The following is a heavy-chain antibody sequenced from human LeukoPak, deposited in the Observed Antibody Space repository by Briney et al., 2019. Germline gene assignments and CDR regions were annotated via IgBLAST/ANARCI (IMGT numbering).Heavy chain of an antibody. CDR2: ISSSASV. D-gene: IGHD5-12*01. J-gene: IGHJ4*02. CDR3: ARIPLGYSGAYYFDY. CDR1: RGSICGSIRSYY. Sequence: SETLSLTSTVSRGSICGSIRSYYSTWLRQPPGKGLERIGYISSSASVNDNPSLMTRATFSVATSKNQFCLKLSAVKPANRAVYYVARIPLGYSGAYYFDYWGQGTLVTVS. V-gene: IGHV4-61*01.